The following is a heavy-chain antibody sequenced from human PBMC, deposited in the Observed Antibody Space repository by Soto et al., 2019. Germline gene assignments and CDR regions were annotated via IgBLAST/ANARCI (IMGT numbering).Heavy chain of an antibody. D-gene: IGHD3-22*01. CDR3: ARARQTTGYFDH. CDR2: INAHSGGT. V-gene: IGHV1-2*02. Sequence: ASVKVSCKASGFSFAGYYIHWLRQAPGQGLEWMGWINAHSGGTEYAQKFQGRVTLTRDTSIATAYLTLTSLTSVTAADTATYYCARARQTTGYFDHWGQGTLVTVSS. J-gene: IGHJ4*02. CDR1: GFSFAGYY.